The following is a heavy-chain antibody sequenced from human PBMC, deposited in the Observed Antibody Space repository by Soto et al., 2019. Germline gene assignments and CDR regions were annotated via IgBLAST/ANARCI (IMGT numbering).Heavy chain of an antibody. J-gene: IGHJ6*02. CDR1: GFTFSSYS. D-gene: IGHD3-10*01. CDR3: ARDRGGSGSYSTHYYYYGMDV. Sequence: GSLRLSCAASGFTFSSYSMNWVRQAPGKGLEWVSSISSSSSYIYYADSVKGRFTISRDNAKNSLYLQMNSLRAEDTAVYYCARDRGGSGSYSTHYYYYGMDVWGQGTTVTVSS. CDR2: ISSSSSYI. V-gene: IGHV3-21*04.